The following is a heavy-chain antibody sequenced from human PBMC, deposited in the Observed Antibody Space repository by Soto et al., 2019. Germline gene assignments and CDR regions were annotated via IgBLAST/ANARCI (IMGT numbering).Heavy chain of an antibody. V-gene: IGHV4-39*02. CDR2: FYYSGST. J-gene: IGHJ5*02. Sequence: SETLSLTCTVSGDSISTNSYSWGWIRQPPGQGLEWIGLFYYSGSTHYNPSLKSRLTVSVDTSMSTAYMELSSLRSEDTAVYYCARGIKYGDYSRWFDPWGPGTLVTVSS. D-gene: IGHD4-17*01. CDR3: ARGIKYGDYSRWFDP. CDR1: GDSISTNSYS.